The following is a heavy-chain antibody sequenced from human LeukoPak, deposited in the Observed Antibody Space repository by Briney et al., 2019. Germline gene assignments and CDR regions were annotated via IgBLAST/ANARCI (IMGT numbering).Heavy chain of an antibody. V-gene: IGHV4-59*01. Sequence: SETLSLTCTVSGGSISSYYWSWIRQPPGKGLEWVGYIYYSGSTNYNPSLKSRVTISVDTSKNQFSLKLSSVPAADTAVYYCARPTVTTIGGFVYWGQGTLVTVSS. D-gene: IGHD4-11*01. CDR2: IYYSGST. CDR1: GGSISSYY. J-gene: IGHJ4*02. CDR3: ARPTVTTIGGFVY.